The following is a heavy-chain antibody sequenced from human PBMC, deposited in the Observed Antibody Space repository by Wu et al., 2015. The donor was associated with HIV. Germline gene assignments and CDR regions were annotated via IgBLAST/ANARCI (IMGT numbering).Heavy chain of an antibody. CDR1: GYTFTGHY. CDR2: INPNSGDT. D-gene: IGHD5-12*01. J-gene: IGHJ5*02. V-gene: IGHV1-2*02. Sequence: QVQLIQSGAEVKKPGASVKVSCKASGYTFTGHYMHWVRQAPGQGLEWMGWINPNSGDTNYAQIFRGRVTMTRDTSITTAYMELSRLTSDDTAVYYCARGREYKEYDMGNWLDPWGQGTLVTVSS. CDR3: ARGREYKEYDMGNWLDP.